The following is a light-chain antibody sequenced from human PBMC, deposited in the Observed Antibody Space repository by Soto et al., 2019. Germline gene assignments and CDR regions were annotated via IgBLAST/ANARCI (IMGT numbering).Light chain of an antibody. J-gene: IGKJ3*01. CDR3: QQFNSSPLT. Sequence: AIQLTQSPSSLSASVGGRVTITCRASQGIGTTLAWYQLKPGKAPKLLIYEASNLESGVPSRFSGSGSGTNFTLTISSLQTEDFATYSCQQFNSSPLTFGPGTKVDIK. CDR2: EAS. CDR1: QGIGTT. V-gene: IGKV1-13*02.